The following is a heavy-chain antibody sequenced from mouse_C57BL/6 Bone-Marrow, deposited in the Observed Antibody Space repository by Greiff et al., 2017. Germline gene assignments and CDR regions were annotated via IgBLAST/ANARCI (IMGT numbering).Heavy chain of an antibody. V-gene: IGHV1-82*01. J-gene: IGHJ3*01. CDR2: IYPGDGDT. Sequence: QVQLQQSGPELVKPGASVKISCKASGYAFSSSWMNWVKQRPGKGLEWIGRIYPGDGDTNYNGKFKGKATLTADKSSSTAYMQLSSLTSEDSAVYFCARWDSITTVVATGAYWGQGTLVTVSA. D-gene: IGHD1-1*01. CDR1: GYAFSSSW. CDR3: ARWDSITTVVATGAY.